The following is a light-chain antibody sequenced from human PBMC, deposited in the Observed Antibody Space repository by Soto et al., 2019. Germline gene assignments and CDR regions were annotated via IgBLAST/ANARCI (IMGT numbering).Light chain of an antibody. Sequence: DIQMTQSPSTLSASVGDRVTITCRASQNIRSCLAWYQQRPGKVPNLLIWDTSKLQSGVPSRFSGSGSGTEFTLTIASLQRDDFATYWCQQYDEYPLTFGGGTKVELK. V-gene: IGKV1-5*01. J-gene: IGKJ4*01. CDR3: QQYDEYPLT. CDR2: DTS. CDR1: QNIRSC.